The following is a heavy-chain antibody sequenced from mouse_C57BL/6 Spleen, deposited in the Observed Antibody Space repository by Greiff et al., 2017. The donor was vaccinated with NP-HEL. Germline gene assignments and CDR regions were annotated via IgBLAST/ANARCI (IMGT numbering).Heavy chain of an antibody. CDR2: IDPETGGT. Sequence: QVQLKESGAELVRPGASVTLSCKASGYTFTDYEMHWVKQTPVHGLEWIGAIDPETGGTAYNQKFKGKAILTADKSSSTAYMELRSLTSEDSAFYYCTRDYYVSSFAYWGQGTLVTVSA. D-gene: IGHD1-1*01. CDR3: TRDYYVSSFAY. CDR1: GYTFTDYE. V-gene: IGHV1-15*01. J-gene: IGHJ3*01.